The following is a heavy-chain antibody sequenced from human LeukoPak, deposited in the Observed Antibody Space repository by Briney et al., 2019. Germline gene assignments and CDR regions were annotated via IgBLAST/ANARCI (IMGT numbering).Heavy chain of an antibody. D-gene: IGHD2-8*01. CDR3: AKDRAPMVVYYYMDV. V-gene: IGHV3-30*02. Sequence: HPGGSLRLSCAAYGFTFSIYGMQWVRQAPGKGLEWVAFIQYDGSDKYYADSVKGRFTISRDNSKNTLFLQLNSLRAEDTAVYYCAKDRAPMVVYYYMDVWGKGTTVTVSS. CDR2: IQYDGSDK. CDR1: GFTFSIYG. J-gene: IGHJ6*03.